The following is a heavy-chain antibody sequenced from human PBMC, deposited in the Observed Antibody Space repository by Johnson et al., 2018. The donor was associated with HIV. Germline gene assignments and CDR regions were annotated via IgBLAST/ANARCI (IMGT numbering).Heavy chain of an antibody. CDR3: AKDNLKRTRGSDAFDI. Sequence: QVQLVESGGGVVQPGRSLRLSCAGSGFTFSSYAMHWVRQPPGKGLEWVAVISYDGNNKYYADSVKGRVTISRDNSKNTLYLQMNSLRAEDTAMYYGAKDNLKRTRGSDAFDIWGQGTRVTVSS. D-gene: IGHD2-15*01. J-gene: IGHJ3*02. V-gene: IGHV3-30-3*01. CDR1: GFTFSSYA. CDR2: ISYDGNNK.